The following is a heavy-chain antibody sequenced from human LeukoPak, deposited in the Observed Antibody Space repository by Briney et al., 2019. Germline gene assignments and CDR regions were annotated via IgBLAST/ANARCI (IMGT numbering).Heavy chain of an antibody. Sequence: PSETLSLTCIVSGGSISSGDYYWSWIRQPPGKGLEWIGYIYYSGSTYYNPSLKSRVTISVDTSKNQFSLKLSSVTAADTAVYYCARAVRYCSSTSCQWVDYWGQGTLVTVSS. CDR3: ARAVRYCSSTSCQWVDY. CDR1: GGSISSGDYY. J-gene: IGHJ4*02. D-gene: IGHD2-2*01. V-gene: IGHV4-30-4*01. CDR2: IYYSGST.